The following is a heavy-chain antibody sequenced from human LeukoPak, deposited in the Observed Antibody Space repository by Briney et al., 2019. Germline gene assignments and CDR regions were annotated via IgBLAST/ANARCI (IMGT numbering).Heavy chain of an antibody. V-gene: IGHV3-33*01. CDR1: GFSLSNYG. J-gene: IGHJ6*02. D-gene: IGHD3-16*01. CDR2: IWSDGSNK. CDR3: ARDGGIIRFGGQDV. Sequence: GRSLRLSCAVSGFSLSNYGIRWVRQAPGKGLEWVSVIWSDGSNKYYADSVKGRFTISRDNSKNTVYMQMNSLRVEDTAVYYCARDGGIIRFGGQDVWGQGTTVIVS.